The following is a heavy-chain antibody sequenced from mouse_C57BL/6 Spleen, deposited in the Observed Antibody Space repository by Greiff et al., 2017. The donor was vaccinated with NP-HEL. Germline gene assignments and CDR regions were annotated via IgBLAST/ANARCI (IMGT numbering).Heavy chain of an antibody. V-gene: IGHV1-18*01. CDR2: INPNNGGT. D-gene: IGHD2-4*01. CDR1: GYTFTDYN. Sequence: EVQLQQSGPELVKPGASVKIPCKASGYTFTDYNMDWVKQSHGKSLEWIGDINPNNGGTIYNQKFKGKATLTVDKSSSTAYMELRSLTSEDTAVYDCARFYYDYGGYFDYWGQGTTLTVSS. CDR3: ARFYYDYGGYFDY. J-gene: IGHJ2*01.